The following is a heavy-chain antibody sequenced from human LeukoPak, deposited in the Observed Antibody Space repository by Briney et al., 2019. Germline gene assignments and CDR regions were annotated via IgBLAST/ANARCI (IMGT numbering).Heavy chain of an antibody. J-gene: IGHJ4*02. Sequence: SETLSLTCTVSGGSISSHYWSWIRQPPGKGLEWIGYMYHSGSTNYNPSLKSRVTISVDTSKNQFSLKPSSVTAADTAVYYCARAQIQLGELLPYYFDYWGQGTLVTVSS. CDR3: ARAQIQLGELLPYYFDY. D-gene: IGHD3-10*01. CDR1: GGSISSHY. CDR2: MYHSGST. V-gene: IGHV4-59*08.